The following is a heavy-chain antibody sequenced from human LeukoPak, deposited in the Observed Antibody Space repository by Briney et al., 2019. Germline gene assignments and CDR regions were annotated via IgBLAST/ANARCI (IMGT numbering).Heavy chain of an antibody. Sequence: ASVKVSCKASGYTFTSYGISWVRQAPGQGLEWMGWISAYNGNTNYAQKLQGRVTMTTDTCTSTAYMELRSLRSDDTAVYYCARGIAAAGRPYYFDYWGQGTLVTVSS. J-gene: IGHJ4*02. V-gene: IGHV1-18*01. D-gene: IGHD6-13*01. CDR1: GYTFTSYG. CDR3: ARGIAAAGRPYYFDY. CDR2: ISAYNGNT.